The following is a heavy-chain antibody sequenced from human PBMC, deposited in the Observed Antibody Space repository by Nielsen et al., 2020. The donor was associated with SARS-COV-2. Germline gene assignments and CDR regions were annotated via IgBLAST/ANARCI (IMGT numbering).Heavy chain of an antibody. Sequence: ASVKVSCKASGYTFTSYGISWVRQAPGQGLEWMGWISAYNGNTNYAQKLQGRVTMTTDTSTSTAYMELRSLRSDHTAVYYCARTKGAVTMIVVTTFDYWGQGTLVTVSS. D-gene: IGHD3-22*01. CDR3: ARTKGAVTMIVVTTFDY. CDR1: GYTFTSYG. V-gene: IGHV1-18*01. CDR2: ISAYNGNT. J-gene: IGHJ4*02.